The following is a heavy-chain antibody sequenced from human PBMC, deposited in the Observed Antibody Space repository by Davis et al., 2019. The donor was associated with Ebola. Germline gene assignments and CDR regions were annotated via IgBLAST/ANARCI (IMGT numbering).Heavy chain of an antibody. Sequence: GGSLRLSCPASGFTVSSNYMSWVRQAPGKGLEWVSVIYSGGSTYYADSVKGRFTISRDNSKNTLYLQMNSLRAEDTAVYYCARDHGSGWYDSWGQGTTVTVSS. CDR2: IYSGGST. CDR3: ARDHGSGWYDS. J-gene: IGHJ6*02. V-gene: IGHV3-53*01. D-gene: IGHD6-19*01. CDR1: GFTVSSNY.